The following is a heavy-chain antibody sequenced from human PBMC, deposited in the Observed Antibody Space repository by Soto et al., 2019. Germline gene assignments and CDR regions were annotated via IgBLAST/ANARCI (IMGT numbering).Heavy chain of an antibody. CDR1: GFTFTIYG. CDR2: IRGYGGQT. J-gene: IGHJ4*02. Sequence: VQLFASGGGSARPGGSLRLSCTASGFTFTIYGMGWVRQAPGKGLQWGSTIRGYGGQTHYTDSVKGRFSISRDNSKNTVYLQMDSLRAEDTAMYFCARDVGLDSDDFFAYWGQGTQVTVSS. CDR3: ARDVGLDSDDFFAY. V-gene: IGHV3-23*01. D-gene: IGHD3-9*01.